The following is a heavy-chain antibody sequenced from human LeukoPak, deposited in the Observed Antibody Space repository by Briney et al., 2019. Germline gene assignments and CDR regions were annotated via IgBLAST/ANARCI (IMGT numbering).Heavy chain of an antibody. D-gene: IGHD4-17*01. CDR1: GFTFSSYG. V-gene: IGHV3-23*01. Sequence: GGSLRLSCAASGFTFSSYGMSWVRQAPGKGLEWVSAISDRSDKTYCADSVRGRFTISRDNYKNTLFLQMNILRAEDTAVYYCAKPSYGDPLDAFDIWGQGTMVTVSS. CDR3: AKPSYGDPLDAFDI. CDR2: ISDRSDKT. J-gene: IGHJ3*02.